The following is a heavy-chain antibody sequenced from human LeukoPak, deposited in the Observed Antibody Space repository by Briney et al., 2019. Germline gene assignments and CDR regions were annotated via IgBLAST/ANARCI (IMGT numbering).Heavy chain of an antibody. V-gene: IGHV1-2*02. D-gene: IGHD3-22*01. CDR2: IHPNSGGT. J-gene: IGHJ4*02. CDR3: ARQISSAYYY. Sequence: ASVKVSCKASGYTFTGYYIHWVRQAPGQGLEWMGWIHPNSGGTNYAQKFQGRVTVTRDTSITTAYMELSRLISDETAVYYCARQISSAYYYWGQGTLVTVSS. CDR1: GYTFTGYY.